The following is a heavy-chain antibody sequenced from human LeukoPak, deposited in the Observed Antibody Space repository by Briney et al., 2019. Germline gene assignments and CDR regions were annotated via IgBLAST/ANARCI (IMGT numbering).Heavy chain of an antibody. Sequence: SETLSLTCAVYDASFSSYYWSWIRQPPGKGLEWIGEINHSGSTNYNPSLKSRVTISVDTSKNQFSLKLSSVTAADTAVYYCASGGELEPLDYWGQGTLVTVSS. J-gene: IGHJ4*02. CDR2: INHSGST. V-gene: IGHV4-34*01. D-gene: IGHD1-1*01. CDR1: DASFSSYY. CDR3: ASGGELEPLDY.